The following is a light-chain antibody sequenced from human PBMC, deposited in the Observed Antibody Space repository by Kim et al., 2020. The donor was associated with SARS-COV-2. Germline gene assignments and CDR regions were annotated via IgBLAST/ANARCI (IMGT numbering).Light chain of an antibody. CDR3: QKYNSAPRE. CDR2: AAS. J-gene: IGKJ1*01. V-gene: IGKV1-27*01. Sequence: APVGDRVTITCRASQDINTFLAWYQQKPGRVPTVLIFAASALQSGVPSRFSGSGSGTEFTLTINSLQPEDAATYYCQKYNSAPREFGQGTKVDIK. CDR1: QDINTF.